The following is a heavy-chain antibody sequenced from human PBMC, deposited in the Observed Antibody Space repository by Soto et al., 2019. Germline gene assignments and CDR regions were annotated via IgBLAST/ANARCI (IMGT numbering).Heavy chain of an antibody. D-gene: IGHD5-18*01. J-gene: IGHJ6*02. CDR3: AKDLGTAMDLLGYYGMDV. V-gene: IGHV3-23*01. CDR2: ISGSGGST. Sequence: LRLSCAASGFTFSSYAMSWVRQAPGKGLEWVSAISGSGGSTYYADSVKGRFTISRDNSKNTLYLQMNSLRAEDTAVYYCAKDLGTAMDLLGYYGMDVWGQGTTVTVSS. CDR1: GFTFSSYA.